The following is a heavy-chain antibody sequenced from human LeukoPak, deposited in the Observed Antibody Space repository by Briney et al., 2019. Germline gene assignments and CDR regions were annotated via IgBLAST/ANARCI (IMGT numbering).Heavy chain of an antibody. CDR1: GFTFRDYA. Sequence: GRSLRLSCTGFGFTFRDYAVSWVRQAPGKGLECIGFIRSKVYGGTTEYAASVKGRFTISRNDSKSIAYLQMNSLKTEDTAVYYCTRDPYYFDSSGYYHHAFDIWGQGTMVVVSS. V-gene: IGHV3-49*04. D-gene: IGHD3-22*01. J-gene: IGHJ3*02. CDR2: IRSKVYGGTT. CDR3: TRDPYYFDSSGYYHHAFDI.